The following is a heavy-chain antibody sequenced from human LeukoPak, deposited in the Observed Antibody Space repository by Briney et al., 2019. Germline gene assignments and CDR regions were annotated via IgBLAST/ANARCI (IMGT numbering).Heavy chain of an antibody. Sequence: SETLSLTCTVSGDSMNNYYWSWIRQPAGKGLEWIGRIYTSGNTNYNPSLKSRVTMSVDTSKNQFSLKLSSVTAADTAVYYCARGGYGKFDYRGQGTLVSVSS. CDR2: IYTSGNT. V-gene: IGHV4-4*07. CDR3: ARGGYGKFDY. D-gene: IGHD3-16*01. CDR1: GDSMNNYY. J-gene: IGHJ4*02.